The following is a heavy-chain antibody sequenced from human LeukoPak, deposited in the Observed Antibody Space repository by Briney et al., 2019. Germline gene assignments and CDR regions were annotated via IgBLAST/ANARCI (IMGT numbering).Heavy chain of an antibody. D-gene: IGHD3-9*01. Sequence: GGSLRLSCAASGFPFSSYGMAWVRQAPGKGLEWMAVISNDGTRKYYADSVKGRFTISRDNSKNTLYPQMNSLRVEDMAVYYCAKDLTELTLALNCWGQGTLVTVSS. CDR2: ISNDGTRK. V-gene: IGHV3-30*18. J-gene: IGHJ4*02. CDR1: GFPFSSYG. CDR3: AKDLTELTLALNC.